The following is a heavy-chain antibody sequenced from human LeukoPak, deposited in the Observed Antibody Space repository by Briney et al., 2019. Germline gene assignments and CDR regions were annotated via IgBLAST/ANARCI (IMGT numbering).Heavy chain of an antibody. D-gene: IGHD3-10*01. J-gene: IGHJ4*02. V-gene: IGHV3-7*01. CDR3: ARERASESYYKAPPFDY. CDR1: GFTFSSYW. Sequence: GGSLRPSCAASGFTFSSYWITWVRQAPGKGLEWVGNINQDGSERYYVDSMKGRFTISRDNAKNSLYLQMNSLRAEDTAVYYCARERASESYYKAPPFDYCGQGTLVTVSS. CDR2: INQDGSER.